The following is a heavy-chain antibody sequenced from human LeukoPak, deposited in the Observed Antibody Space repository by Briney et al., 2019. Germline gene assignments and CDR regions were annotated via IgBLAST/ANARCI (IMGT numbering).Heavy chain of an antibody. CDR1: GFTFSSYS. V-gene: IGHV3-21*01. D-gene: IGHD2-15*01. Sequence: GGSLRLSCAASGFTFSSYSMNWVPQAPGKGLEWVSSISSSSSYIYYADSVKGRFTISRDNAKNSLYLQMNSLRAEDTAVYYCARATLTHCSGGSCYGRHFDYWGQGTLVTVSS. CDR2: ISSSSSYI. CDR3: ARATLTHCSGGSCYGRHFDY. J-gene: IGHJ4*02.